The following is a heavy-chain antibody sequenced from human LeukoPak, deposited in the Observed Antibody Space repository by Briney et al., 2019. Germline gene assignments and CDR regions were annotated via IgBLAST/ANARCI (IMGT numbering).Heavy chain of an antibody. Sequence: GGSLRLSCAASGFTFSSYWMSWVRQAPGKGLEWVANMKQDGSEKYYVDSVKGRFTISRDNAKNSLYLQMNSLRAEDTAVYYCARVSLDFGVVIISPYFDYWGQGTLVTVSS. CDR1: GFTFSSYW. CDR2: MKQDGSEK. D-gene: IGHD3-3*01. J-gene: IGHJ4*02. V-gene: IGHV3-7*01. CDR3: ARVSLDFGVVIISPYFDY.